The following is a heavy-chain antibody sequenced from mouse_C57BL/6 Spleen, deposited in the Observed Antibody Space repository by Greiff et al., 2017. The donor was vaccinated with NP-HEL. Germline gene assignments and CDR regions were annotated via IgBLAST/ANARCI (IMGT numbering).Heavy chain of an antibody. CDR1: GFTFSDYG. CDR2: ISSGSSTI. Sequence: EVKLVESGGGLVKPGGSLKLSCAASGFTFSDYGMHWVRQAPEKGLEWVAYISSGSSTIYYADTVKGRFTISRDNAKNTLYLQMTSLRSEDTAMYYCARKDYGSSYARDYWGQGTSVTVSS. V-gene: IGHV5-17*01. CDR3: ARKDYGSSYARDY. J-gene: IGHJ4*01. D-gene: IGHD1-1*01.